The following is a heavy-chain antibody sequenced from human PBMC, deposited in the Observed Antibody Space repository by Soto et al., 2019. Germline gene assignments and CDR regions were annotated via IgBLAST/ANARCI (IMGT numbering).Heavy chain of an antibody. CDR3: ATHRYSSSSWSLDWFDP. D-gene: IGHD6-6*01. Sequence: WETLSLTCTVSGGSISSSSYYWGWIRQPPGKGLEWIGSIYYSGSTYYNPSLKSRVTISVDTSKNQFSLKLSSVTAADTAVYYYATHRYSSSSWSLDWFDPWGQGTLVTVSS. V-gene: IGHV4-39*01. J-gene: IGHJ5*02. CDR2: IYYSGST. CDR1: GGSISSSSYY.